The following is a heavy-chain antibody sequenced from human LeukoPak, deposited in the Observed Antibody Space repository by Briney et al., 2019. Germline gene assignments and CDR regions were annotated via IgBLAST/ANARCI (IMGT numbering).Heavy chain of an antibody. CDR3: ARDGILRGVYYYGMDV. CDR2: ISSSSSYI. Sequence: PGGSLRLSCAASGFNFGSYSMHWVRQAPGKGLEWVSSISSSSSYIYYADSVKGRFTISRDNAKTSLYLQMNSLRAEDTAVYYCARDGILRGVYYYGMDVWGQGTTVTVSS. CDR1: GFNFGSYS. D-gene: IGHD1-26*01. V-gene: IGHV3-21*01. J-gene: IGHJ6*02.